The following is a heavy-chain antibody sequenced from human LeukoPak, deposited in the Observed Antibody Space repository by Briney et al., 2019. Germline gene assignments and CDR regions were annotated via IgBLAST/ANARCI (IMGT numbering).Heavy chain of an antibody. J-gene: IGHJ4*02. Sequence: PSETLSLTCTVSGGSITIYYWSWIRQPAGKGLEWIGRIYSNENTNYNPSLKSRVTMSVDTSKNQFSLKLSSVTAADTAVYYCARGGTTPYYFGDWGQGTLVTVSS. CDR2: IYSNENT. V-gene: IGHV4-4*07. CDR3: ARGGTTPYYFGD. CDR1: GGSITIYY. D-gene: IGHD2-15*01.